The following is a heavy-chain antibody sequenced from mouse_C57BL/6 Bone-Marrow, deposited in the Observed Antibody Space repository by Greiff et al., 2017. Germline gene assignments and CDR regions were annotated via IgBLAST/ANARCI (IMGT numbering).Heavy chain of an antibody. V-gene: IGHV1-55*01. Sequence: QVQLKQPGAELVKPGASVKMSCKASGYTFTSYWITWVKQRPGPGLEWIGDIYPGSGSTNYNEKLKSKATLTVDTSSSTAYRQLSSLTSEDSAVYYCARPYYYGSSYVYYSMDYWGQGTSVTVSS. CDR3: ARPYYYGSSYVYYSMDY. J-gene: IGHJ4*01. D-gene: IGHD1-1*01. CDR1: GYTFTSYW. CDR2: IYPGSGST.